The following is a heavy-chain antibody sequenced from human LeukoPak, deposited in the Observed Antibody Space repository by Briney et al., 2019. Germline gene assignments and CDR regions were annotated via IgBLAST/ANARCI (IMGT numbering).Heavy chain of an antibody. D-gene: IGHD3-22*01. Sequence: SVKVSCKASGYTFTSYGISWVRQAPGQGLEWMGGIIPIFGTANYAQKFRGRVTITADKSTSTAYMELSSLRSEDTAVYYCARGGGGYLRNDAFDIWGQGTMVTVSS. V-gene: IGHV1-69*06. CDR3: ARGGGGYLRNDAFDI. J-gene: IGHJ3*02. CDR1: GYTFTSYG. CDR2: IIPIFGTA.